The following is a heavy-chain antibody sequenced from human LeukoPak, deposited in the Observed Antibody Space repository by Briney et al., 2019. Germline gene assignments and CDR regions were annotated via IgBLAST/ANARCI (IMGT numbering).Heavy chain of an antibody. D-gene: IGHD6-19*01. CDR3: SRGAPTIAMTGTGLDY. J-gene: IGHJ4*02. CDR1: GYTFSAYY. CDR2: VNPNSGST. Sequence: ASVKVSCKASGYTFSAYYMHWVRQAPGQGLEWMGWVNPNSGSTNYAQKFQGRFTMTRDTSINTAYMEVSGLRSDDTAVYYCSRGAPTIAMTGTGLDYWGQGTLVAVS. V-gene: IGHV1-2*02.